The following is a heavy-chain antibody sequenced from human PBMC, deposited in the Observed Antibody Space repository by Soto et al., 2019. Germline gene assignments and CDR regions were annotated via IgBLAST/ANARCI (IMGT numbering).Heavy chain of an antibody. CDR1: GFTFSSYA. J-gene: IGHJ4*02. CDR3: AKRRGAGGHFDY. D-gene: IGHD2-15*01. V-gene: IGHV3-23*01. Sequence: GGSLRLSCAASGFTFSSYAMGWVRQGPGKGLEWVAVASIGGSTHYADSVRGRFTISRDNSKNTLSLQMNSLTAEDTAVHFCAKRRGAGGHFDYWGQGALVTVSS. CDR2: ASIGGST.